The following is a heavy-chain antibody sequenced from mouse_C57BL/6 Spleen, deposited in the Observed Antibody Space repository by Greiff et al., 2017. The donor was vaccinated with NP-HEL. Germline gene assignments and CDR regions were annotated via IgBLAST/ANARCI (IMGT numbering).Heavy chain of an antibody. CDR3: ARGLRLYAMDY. Sequence: QVQLQQPGAELVMPGASVKLSCKASGYTFTSYWMHWVKQRPGQGLEWIGEIDPSDSYTNYNQKFKGKSTLTVDKSSSTAYMQLSRLTSEDSAVYYCARGLRLYAMDYWGQGTSVTVSS. CDR2: IDPSDSYT. CDR1: GYTFTSYW. V-gene: IGHV1-69*01. D-gene: IGHD2-4*01. J-gene: IGHJ4*01.